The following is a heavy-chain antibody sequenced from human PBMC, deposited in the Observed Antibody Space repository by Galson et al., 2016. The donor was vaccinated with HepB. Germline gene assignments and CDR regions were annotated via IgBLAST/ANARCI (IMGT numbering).Heavy chain of an antibody. CDR2: INSDGSSI. CDR3: VRDWCSSSSCYVFYSDY. CDR1: GFIFSSHW. J-gene: IGHJ4*02. D-gene: IGHD2-2*01. V-gene: IGHV3-74*01. Sequence: SLRLSCAASGFIFSSHWMHWVRQAPGKGLVWVSHINSDGSSINYADSVKGRFTISRDNAKNTLYLQMNSLRVEDTAVYYCVRDWCSSSSCYVFYSDYWGQGTLVIVS.